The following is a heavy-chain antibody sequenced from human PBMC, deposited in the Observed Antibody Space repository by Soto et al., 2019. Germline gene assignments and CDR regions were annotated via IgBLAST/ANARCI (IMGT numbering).Heavy chain of an antibody. Sequence: SETLSLTCAVYGGSFSGYYWSWIRQPPGKGLEWIGEINHSGSTNYNPSLKSRVTISVDTSKNQFSLKLSSVTAADTAVYYCARGFGYYYGMDVWGQGTTVTVSS. V-gene: IGHV4-34*01. J-gene: IGHJ6*02. D-gene: IGHD3-10*01. CDR1: GGSFSGYY. CDR2: INHSGST. CDR3: ARGFGYYYGMDV.